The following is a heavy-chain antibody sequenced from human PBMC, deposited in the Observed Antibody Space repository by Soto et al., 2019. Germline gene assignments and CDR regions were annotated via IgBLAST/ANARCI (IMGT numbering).Heavy chain of an antibody. Sequence: SSETLSLTCIVSGGSISGYYWSWIRQPPGKGLEWIGYMYNTGSTVYNPSFKSRVTISVDTSKNQFSLKLNSVTAADTAVYYCARDLWGYCGTDCYPLDVWGQGTTVTVSS. CDR1: GGSISGYY. J-gene: IGHJ6*02. CDR2: MYNTGST. D-gene: IGHD2-21*02. CDR3: ARDLWGYCGTDCYPLDV. V-gene: IGHV4-59*01.